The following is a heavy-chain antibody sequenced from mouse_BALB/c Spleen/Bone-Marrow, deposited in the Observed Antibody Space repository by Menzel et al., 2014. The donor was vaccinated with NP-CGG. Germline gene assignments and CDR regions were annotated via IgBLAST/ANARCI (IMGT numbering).Heavy chain of an antibody. CDR2: ISSGSSNI. D-gene: IGHD4-1*01. J-gene: IGHJ2*01. CDR1: GFTFSSFG. CDR3: TRGGNWDDFDY. Sequence: EVKLVESGGGLVQPGGSRKLSCAASGFTFSSFGMHWVRQAPEKGLEWVAYISSGSSNIYYADTVKGRFTISRDNPKNTLFLQMTSLRSEDTAMYYCTRGGNWDDFDYWGQGTTLTVSS. V-gene: IGHV5-17*02.